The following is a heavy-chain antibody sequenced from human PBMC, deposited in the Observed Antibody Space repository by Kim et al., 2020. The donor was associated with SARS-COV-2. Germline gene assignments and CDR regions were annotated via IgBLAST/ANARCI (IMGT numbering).Heavy chain of an antibody. Sequence: SETLSLTCAVYGGSISGYYWSWIRKRQGTGMGWIGEINHSGSTNSNPSLKSRVTISVDTSKNQFSLKLSFVTAADTAVYYCARGSSSSLRIGYWGQGTLVTVSS. V-gene: IGHV4-34*01. D-gene: IGHD2-2*01. CDR2: INHSGST. J-gene: IGHJ4*02. CDR3: ARGSSSSLRIGY. CDR1: GGSISGYY.